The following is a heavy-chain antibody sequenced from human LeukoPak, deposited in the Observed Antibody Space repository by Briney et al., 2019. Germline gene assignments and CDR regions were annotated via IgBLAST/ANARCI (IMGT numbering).Heavy chain of an antibody. CDR1: GFTFSTFT. CDR3: AREAVMPVAPVKIGTSDRPLYEYYGLDV. V-gene: IGHV3-21*04. Sequence: GGSLRLSCAASGFTFSTFTMNWVRQAPGKGLEWVSSIKGSSSYIYYADSVKGRFTISRDNSKNTLYLQMNSLRADDTAVYYCAREAVMPVAPVKIGTSDRPLYEYYGLDVWGQGTTVTVS. J-gene: IGHJ6*02. CDR2: IKGSSSYI. D-gene: IGHD1/OR15-1a*01.